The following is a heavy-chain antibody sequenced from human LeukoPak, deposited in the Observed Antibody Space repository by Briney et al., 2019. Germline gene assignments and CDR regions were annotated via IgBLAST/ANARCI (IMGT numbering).Heavy chain of an antibody. CDR1: GFTFGDYA. CDR2: ISGSGSSV. D-gene: IGHD1-26*01. CDR3: TTDHVGATVEFDS. V-gene: IGHV3-48*03. J-gene: IGHJ4*02. Sequence: SGGSLRLSCTASGFTFGDYAMSWVRQAPGEGLEWISYISGSGSSVKYADSVKGRFTISRDNAKNSLYLQMDSLRAEDTAIYYCTTDHVGATVEFDSWGQGTLVTVSS.